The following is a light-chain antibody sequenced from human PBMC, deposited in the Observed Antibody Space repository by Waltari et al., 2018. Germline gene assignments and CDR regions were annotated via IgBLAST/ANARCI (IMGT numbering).Light chain of an antibody. J-gene: IGKJ3*01. CDR3: QQYGSSPFT. Sequence: EIVLTHSPGTLSLSPGERAPLSCRASQSVSSSYLAWYQQKPGQGPRLLIYGASSRATGIPDRFSGSGSGTDFTLTISRLEPEDFAVYYCQQYGSSPFTFGPGTKVDIK. CDR1: QSVSSSY. V-gene: IGKV3-20*01. CDR2: GAS.